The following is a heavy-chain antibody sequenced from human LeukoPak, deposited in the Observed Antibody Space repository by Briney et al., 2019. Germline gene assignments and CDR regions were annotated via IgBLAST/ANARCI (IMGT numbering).Heavy chain of an antibody. CDR2: IDSRFGTCEV. D-gene: IGHD3/OR15-3a*01. V-gene: IGHV3-15*04. CDR1: GFAFSEAW. Sequence: TGGSLRLSCATSGFAFSEAWMSCVRQAPGKGLEWVGNIDSRFGTCEVTYAAHVRGRFTISRQDAKNTLYVQMNSLKTEDTAVYYCTTNWSGLGGGQGTLVTVSS. CDR3: TTNWSGLG. J-gene: IGHJ4*02.